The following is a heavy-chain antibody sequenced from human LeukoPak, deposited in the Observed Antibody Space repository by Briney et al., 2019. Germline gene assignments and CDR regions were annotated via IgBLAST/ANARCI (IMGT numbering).Heavy chain of an antibody. J-gene: IGHJ4*02. Sequence: ASETLSLTCAVYGGSFSGYYWSWIRQPPGKGLEWIGEINHSGSTNYNPSLKSRVTISVDTSKNQFSLKLSSVTAADTAVYYCASSPYYYYGSEGRPRGYYFDYWGQGTLVTVSS. CDR3: ASSPYYYYGSEGRPRGYYFDY. CDR1: GGSFSGYY. D-gene: IGHD3-10*01. CDR2: INHSGST. V-gene: IGHV4-34*01.